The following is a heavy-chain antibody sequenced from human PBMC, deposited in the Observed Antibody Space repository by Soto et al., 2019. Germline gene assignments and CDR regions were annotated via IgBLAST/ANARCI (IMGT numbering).Heavy chain of an antibody. CDR3: AVPVGYCSSTSCPPGH. CDR1: GYTXTGYY. D-gene: IGHD2-2*01. J-gene: IGHJ4*02. V-gene: IGHV1-2*04. Sequence: VSCKASGYTXTGYYMHWVRQAPGQGLEWMGWINPNSGGTNYAQKFQGWVTMTRDTSISTAYMELSRLRSDDTAVYYCAVPVGYCSSTSCPPGHWGQGTLVTVSS. CDR2: INPNSGGT.